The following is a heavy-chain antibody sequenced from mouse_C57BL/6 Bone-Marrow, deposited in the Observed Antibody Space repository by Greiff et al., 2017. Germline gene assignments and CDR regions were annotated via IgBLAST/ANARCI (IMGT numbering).Heavy chain of an antibody. CDR3: TGRGDSYAMDY. J-gene: IGHJ4*01. CDR2: IDPENGDT. CDR1: GFNIKDDY. V-gene: IGHV14-4*01. Sequence: EVQLQQSGAELVRPGASVKLSCTASGFNIKDDYMHWVKQRPAQGLEWIGWIDPENGDTEYASKFQGKATITADTSSDTAYLQLSSLTSEDTAGYYCTGRGDSYAMDYWGQGTSVTVSA.